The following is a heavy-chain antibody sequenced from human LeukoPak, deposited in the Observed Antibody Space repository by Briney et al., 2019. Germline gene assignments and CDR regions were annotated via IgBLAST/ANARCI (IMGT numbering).Heavy chain of an antibody. Sequence: NPSETLSLTCTVSGGSISSYYWSWIRQPPGKGLEWIGEINHSGSTNYNPSLKSRVTISVDTSKNQFSLKLSSVIAADTAVYYCARVKLENSYYYYGMDVWGQGTTVTVSS. CDR1: GGSISSYY. D-gene: IGHD1-1*01. CDR2: INHSGST. V-gene: IGHV4-34*01. CDR3: ARVKLENSYYYYGMDV. J-gene: IGHJ6*02.